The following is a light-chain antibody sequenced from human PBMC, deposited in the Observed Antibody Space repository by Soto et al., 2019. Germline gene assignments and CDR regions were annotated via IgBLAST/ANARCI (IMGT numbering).Light chain of an antibody. CDR2: EVS. CDR1: SSDVGGYNY. J-gene: IGLJ2*01. V-gene: IGLV2-14*01. Sequence: QSALTQPASVSGSPGQSITISCTETSSDVGGYNYVSWYQQHPGKVPKLIIYEVSNRPSGVSNRFSGSKSGNTASLTISGLQAEDEADYYCSSYTTSSTLLFGGGTKVTVL. CDR3: SSYTTSSTLL.